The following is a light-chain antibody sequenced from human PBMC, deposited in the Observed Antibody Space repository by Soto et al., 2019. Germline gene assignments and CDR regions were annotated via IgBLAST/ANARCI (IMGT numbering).Light chain of an antibody. CDR2: GAS. V-gene: IGKV1-6*01. CDR1: QGITND. Sequence: AIHMTQSPSSLSAAVGDRVTITCRASQGITNDLGWYQQKSGKAPKLLIYGASTLQSRVPSRFSGSGSGTDFTLTISSLQPEDFATYYCLQYHSYQLTFGGGTKVEIK. J-gene: IGKJ4*01. CDR3: LQYHSYQLT.